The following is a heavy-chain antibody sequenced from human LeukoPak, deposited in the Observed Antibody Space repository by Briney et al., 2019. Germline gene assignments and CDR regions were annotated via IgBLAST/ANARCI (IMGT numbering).Heavy chain of an antibody. D-gene: IGHD4-11*01. CDR2: IYYSGST. CDR3: ASSFYSNYLYYYYYMDV. J-gene: IGHJ6*03. CDR1: GGSISGYY. V-gene: IGHV4-59*01. Sequence: SETLSLTCTVSGGSISGYYWSWIRQPPGKGLEWIGYIYYSGSTNYNPSLKSRVTISVDTSKNQFSLKLSSVTAADTAVYYCASSFYSNYLYYYYYMDVWGKGTTVTVSS.